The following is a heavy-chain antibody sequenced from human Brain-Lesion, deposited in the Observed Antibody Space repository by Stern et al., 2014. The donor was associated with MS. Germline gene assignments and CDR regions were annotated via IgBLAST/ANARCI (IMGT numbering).Heavy chain of an antibody. V-gene: IGHV4-61*02. D-gene: IGHD5-18*01. CDR3: ASGYRIFDY. CDR1: GGSISSGSDY. CDR2: IPPSGGA. Sequence: QVQLVESGPGLVKPSQTLSLTCTVSGGSISSGSDYWSWIRPPVGKGLEWIGRIPPSGGAFYTPSLKSRVTISTDTSMNQFSLELNPATAADTAIYYCASGYRIFDYWGQGILVTVSS. J-gene: IGHJ4*02.